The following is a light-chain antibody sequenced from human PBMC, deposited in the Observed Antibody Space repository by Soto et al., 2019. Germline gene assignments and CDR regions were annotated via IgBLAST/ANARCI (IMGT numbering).Light chain of an antibody. CDR3: QXXNSAPRT. CDR2: AAS. J-gene: IGKJ1*01. CDR1: QGISNY. Sequence: DIQMTQSPSSLSASVGDRXTIXXXASQGISNYLAWYQQKPGKVPKLLIYAASTLQSGVPSRFSGSGSGTDFTLTISSLQPEXXATXYXQXXNSAPRTFGQGTKVEIK. V-gene: IGKV1-27*01.